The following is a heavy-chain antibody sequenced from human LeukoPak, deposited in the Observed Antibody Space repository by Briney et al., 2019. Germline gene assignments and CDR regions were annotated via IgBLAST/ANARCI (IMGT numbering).Heavy chain of an antibody. Sequence: SETLSLTCTVSGRSISSGSYYWSWIRQPAGKGLEWIGRIYTSGSTNYNPSLKSRVAISVDTSKNQFSLKLSSVTAADTAVYYCARETFETDYYYYYMDVWGKGTTVTISS. V-gene: IGHV4-61*02. CDR2: IYTSGST. CDR3: ARETFETDYYYYYMDV. J-gene: IGHJ6*03. D-gene: IGHD1-14*01. CDR1: GRSISSGSYY.